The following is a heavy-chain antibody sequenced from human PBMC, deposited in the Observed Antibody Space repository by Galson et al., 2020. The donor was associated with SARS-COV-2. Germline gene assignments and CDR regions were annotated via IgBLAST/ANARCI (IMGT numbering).Heavy chain of an antibody. Sequence: ASVKVSCKASGYTFPSYDINWVRQATGQGLEGMGWMNPNRGNTGYAQKFQGRVTMTRNTSISTAYMELSSLRSEDTAVYYCARGKILRYYDFWSETYYYYGMDVWGQGTTVTVSS. V-gene: IGHV1-8*01. CDR3: ARGKILRYYDFWSETYYYYGMDV. CDR2: MNPNRGNT. J-gene: IGHJ6*02. D-gene: IGHD3-3*01. CDR1: GYTFPSYD.